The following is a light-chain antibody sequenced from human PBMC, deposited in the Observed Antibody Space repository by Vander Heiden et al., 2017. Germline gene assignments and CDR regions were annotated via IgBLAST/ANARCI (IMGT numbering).Light chain of an antibody. CDR1: ENIVRW. Sequence: DIQVTQSPSTLSASVGDTVTITCRASENIVRWLAWYQQKPGKAPKLLIYDASSLERGVPSRFSGSGFGTEFTLTISSLEPDDFATYYCQQDNSYFNTFGQGTKVEIK. V-gene: IGKV1-5*01. CDR2: DAS. CDR3: QQDNSYFNT. J-gene: IGKJ2*01.